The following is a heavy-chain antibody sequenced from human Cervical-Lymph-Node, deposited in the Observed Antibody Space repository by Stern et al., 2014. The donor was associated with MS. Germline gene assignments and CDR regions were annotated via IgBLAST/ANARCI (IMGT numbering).Heavy chain of an antibody. CDR2: IIPLFGTA. CDR3: ARGELKEGLVRGMDV. Sequence: VQLVESGAEVKKPGSSVKVSCKASGGTFISYAISWVRPAPGQGLEWLGGIIPLFGTANYAQKFQGRVTITADESTSTAYMELSSLRSEDTAVYYCARGELKEGLVRGMDVWGQGTTVTVSS. J-gene: IGHJ6*02. D-gene: IGHD1-26*01. CDR1: GGTFISYA. V-gene: IGHV1-69*01.